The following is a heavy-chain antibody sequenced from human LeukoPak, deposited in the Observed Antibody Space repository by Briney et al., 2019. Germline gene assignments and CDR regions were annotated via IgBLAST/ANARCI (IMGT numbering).Heavy chain of an antibody. CDR1: GYTFTSYY. V-gene: IGHV1-46*01. CDR2: INPSGGST. CDR3: ATSRCGDCYSGGRYFDY. D-gene: IGHD2-21*02. Sequence: GASVKVSCKASGYTFTSYYMHWVRQAPGQGLEWMGIINPSGGSTSYAQKFQGRVTMTRDTSTSTVYMELSSLRSEDTAVYYCATSRCGDCYSGGRYFDYWGQGTLVTVSS. J-gene: IGHJ4*02.